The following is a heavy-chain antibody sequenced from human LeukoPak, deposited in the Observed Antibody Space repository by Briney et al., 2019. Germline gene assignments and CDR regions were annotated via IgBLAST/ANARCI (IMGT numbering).Heavy chain of an antibody. J-gene: IGHJ3*02. V-gene: IGHV4-4*08. CDR2: IYTSGST. CDR3: ASESPGDAFDI. Sequence: PSETLSLTCTVSGGSISSYYWTWIRQPPGKGLEWIGRIYTSGSTNYNPSLKSRVTISVDTSKNQFSLKLSSVTAADTAVYYCASESPGDAFDIWGQGTMVTVSS. CDR1: GGSISSYY.